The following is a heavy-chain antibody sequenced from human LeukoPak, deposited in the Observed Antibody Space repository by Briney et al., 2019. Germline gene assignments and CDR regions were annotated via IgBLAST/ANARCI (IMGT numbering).Heavy chain of an antibody. J-gene: IGHJ4*02. Sequence: GGSLRFSCAVSGLTFSNYAMSWVRQAPGRGLEWVSALSGGGADTYYAGSVKGRFTISRDNSKNTLYLQMNSLRVEDTAVYYCAKGGISLVRGSFDYWGQGALVTVSS. CDR1: GLTFSNYA. V-gene: IGHV3-23*01. CDR2: LSGGGADT. D-gene: IGHD3-10*01. CDR3: AKGGISLVRGSFDY.